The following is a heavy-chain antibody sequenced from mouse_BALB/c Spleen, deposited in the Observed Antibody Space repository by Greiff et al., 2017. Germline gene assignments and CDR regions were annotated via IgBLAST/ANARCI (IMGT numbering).Heavy chain of an antibody. CDR3: VRERVYGNYVSYAMDY. CDR2: IWTGGGT. Sequence: VMLVESGPGLVAPSQSLSITCTVSGFSLTSYDISWIRQPPGKGLEWLGVIWTGGGTNYNAAFMSRLSISKDNSKSQVFLKMNSLQTDDTAIYYCVRERVYGNYVSYAMDYWGQGTSVTVSS. D-gene: IGHD2-1*01. CDR1: GFSLTSYD. J-gene: IGHJ4*01. V-gene: IGHV2-9-2*01.